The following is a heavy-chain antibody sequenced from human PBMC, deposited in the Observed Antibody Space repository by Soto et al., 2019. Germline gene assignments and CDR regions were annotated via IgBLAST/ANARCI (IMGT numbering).Heavy chain of an antibody. J-gene: IGHJ4*02. Sequence: VQLVESGGGVVQPERSLRLSCSASGFTFSSYAMHWVRQPPGKGLEWVAVIWYDGSNENYADSVKGRFTIYRDNSKNTLYLQMNSLRVEDTAVYYCARDSVTYSGYDIDYWGQGTLVTVSP. V-gene: IGHV3-33*01. CDR1: GFTFSSYA. CDR3: ARDSVTYSGYDIDY. CDR2: IWYDGSNE. D-gene: IGHD5-12*01.